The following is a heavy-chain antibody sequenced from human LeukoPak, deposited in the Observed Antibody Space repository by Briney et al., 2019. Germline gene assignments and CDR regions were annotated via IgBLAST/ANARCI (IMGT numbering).Heavy chain of an antibody. V-gene: IGHV1-2*02. CDR1: GYTFTGYY. CDR2: INPNSGGT. CDR3: ASFAIAAAGLTFDY. J-gene: IGHJ4*02. D-gene: IGHD6-13*01. Sequence: GASVKVSCKASGYTFTGYYMHWVRQAPGQGLEWMGWINPNSGGTNYAQKFQGRVTMTRDTSISTAYMELSRLRSDDTAVYYCASFAIAAAGLTFDYWGQGTLVTVSS.